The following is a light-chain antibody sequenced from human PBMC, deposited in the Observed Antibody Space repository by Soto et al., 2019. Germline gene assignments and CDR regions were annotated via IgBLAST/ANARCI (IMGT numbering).Light chain of an antibody. CDR2: KVS. CDR3: MQGTHWPPYT. Sequence: DVVMTQSPLSLPVTLGQPASISCRSSQSLAYSDGNTYLNWFQQMPGQSPRRLIYKVSNRDSGVPDRFSGSGSGTDFPLKISRVEAEDVGVYYCMQGTHWPPYTFGQGTKLEIK. CDR1: QSLAYSDGNTY. J-gene: IGKJ2*01. V-gene: IGKV2-30*01.